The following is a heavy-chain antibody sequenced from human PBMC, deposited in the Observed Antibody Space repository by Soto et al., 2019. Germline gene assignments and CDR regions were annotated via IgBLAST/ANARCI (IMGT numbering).Heavy chain of an antibody. Sequence: PGGSLRLSCAASGFTFSSYGMHWVRQAPGKGLEWVAVIWYDGSNKYYADSVKGRFTISRDNSKNTLYLQMNSLRAEDTAVYYCARDKSLWNYDYYGMDVWGQGTTVTVSS. J-gene: IGHJ6*02. CDR2: IWYDGSNK. V-gene: IGHV3-33*01. CDR3: ARDKSLWNYDYYGMDV. CDR1: GFTFSSYG. D-gene: IGHD1-1*01.